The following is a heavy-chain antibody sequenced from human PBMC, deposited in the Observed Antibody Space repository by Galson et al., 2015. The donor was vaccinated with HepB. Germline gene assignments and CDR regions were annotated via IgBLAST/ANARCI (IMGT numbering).Heavy chain of an antibody. Sequence: SLRLSCAASGFTFSSYSMNWVRQAPGKGLEWVSSISSSSSYIYYADSVKGRFTISRDNAKNSLYLQMNSLRAEDTAVYYCARDIVVVPAAPPRDAFDIWGQGTMVTVSS. J-gene: IGHJ3*02. CDR3: ARDIVVVPAAPPRDAFDI. V-gene: IGHV3-21*01. CDR1: GFTFSSYS. CDR2: ISSSSSYI. D-gene: IGHD2-2*01.